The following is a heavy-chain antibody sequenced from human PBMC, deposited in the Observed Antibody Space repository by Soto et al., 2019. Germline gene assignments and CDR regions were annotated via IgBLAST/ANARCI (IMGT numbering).Heavy chain of an antibody. Sequence: SETLSLTCAVSGDSISSGYYWAWIRRPPGKGLEWIGSIYHSGTTYYNPSLKSRVTISVDTSRNQFSLKLSSVTAADTAVYYCARGVSKGYCSGGSCYPSAEYFQHWGQGTLVTVSS. J-gene: IGHJ1*01. V-gene: IGHV4-38-2*01. CDR3: ARGVSKGYCSGGSCYPSAEYFQH. D-gene: IGHD2-15*01. CDR1: GDSISSGYY. CDR2: IYHSGTT.